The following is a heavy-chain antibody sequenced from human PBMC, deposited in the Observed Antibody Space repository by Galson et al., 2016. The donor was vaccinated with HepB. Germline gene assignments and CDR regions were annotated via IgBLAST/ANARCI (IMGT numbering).Heavy chain of an antibody. CDR3: ATGTTALRQ. D-gene: IGHD1/OR15-1a*01. CDR2: MNQDVSVV. J-gene: IGHJ4*02. V-gene: IGHV3-7*01. Sequence: SLRLSCAASGFNFSSYWMSWVRQVPGKGLQWVANMNQDVSVVYYVDSVRGRSTISRDNAKSSLFLQISSLGVDDTAVYYCATGTTALRQWGQGALVTVSS. CDR1: GFNFSSYW.